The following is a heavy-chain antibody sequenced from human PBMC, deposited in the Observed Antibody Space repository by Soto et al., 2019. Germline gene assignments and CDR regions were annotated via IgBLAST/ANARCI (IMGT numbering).Heavy chain of an antibody. CDR2: VNWNGGST. D-gene: IGHD1-26*01. Sequence: EVQLVESGGGVLRPGGSLRLSCAASGFTFDDYGLSWARQSPGKGLEWVSGVNWNGGSTGYEDSVKGRFTISRDNAKNSLYMQMNRLRAEDTAFYYCVRGASLNFDYWGQGTLVTVSS. CDR3: VRGASLNFDY. V-gene: IGHV3-20*04. J-gene: IGHJ4*02. CDR1: GFTFDDYG.